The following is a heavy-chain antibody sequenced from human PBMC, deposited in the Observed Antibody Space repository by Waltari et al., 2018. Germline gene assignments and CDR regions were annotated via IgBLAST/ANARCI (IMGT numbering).Heavy chain of an antibody. CDR1: GYTFSSYG. CDR2: IGAYNGNT. Sequence: QVRLVQSAAEVKKPGASVKVSCKASGYTFSSYGSSWVRQAPGQGLEWMGWIGAYNGNTDYAQKFRGRVTLTTDRSTNTAYMELRSLRSDDTAFYYCASSSFCSSTTCYLGYWGQGTLVTVSS. D-gene: IGHD2-2*01. J-gene: IGHJ4*02. V-gene: IGHV1-18*01. CDR3: ASSSFCSSTTCYLGY.